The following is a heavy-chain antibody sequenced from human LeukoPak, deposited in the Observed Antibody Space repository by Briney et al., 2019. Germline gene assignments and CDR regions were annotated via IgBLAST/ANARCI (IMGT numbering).Heavy chain of an antibody. CDR2: TYYRSTWYN. Sequence: SQTLSLTCAISGDSVSSNSVTWNWIRQSPSRGLEWLGRTYYRSTWYNDYAVSVRGRITVNPDTSKNQFSPQLNSVTPEDTAVYYCARDPSSGWTDAFDIWGQGTMVTVSS. J-gene: IGHJ3*02. V-gene: IGHV6-1*01. CDR3: ARDPSSGWTDAFDI. D-gene: IGHD6-19*01. CDR1: GDSVSSNSVT.